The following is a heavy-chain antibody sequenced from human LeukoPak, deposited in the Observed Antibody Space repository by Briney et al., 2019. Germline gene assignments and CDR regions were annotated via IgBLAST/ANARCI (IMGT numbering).Heavy chain of an antibody. V-gene: IGHV3-30-3*01. J-gene: IGHJ4*02. CDR1: GFTFSTYS. CDR3: ARVLSEWEAPFDY. Sequence: GRSLRLSCAASGFTFSTYSMHWVRQAPGKGLEWVAVLSYDGSNKYFADSVKGRFTISRDSSKNTLYLQMNSLRAEDTAVYYCARVLSEWEAPFDYWGQGTLVTVSS. CDR2: LSYDGSNK. D-gene: IGHD1-26*01.